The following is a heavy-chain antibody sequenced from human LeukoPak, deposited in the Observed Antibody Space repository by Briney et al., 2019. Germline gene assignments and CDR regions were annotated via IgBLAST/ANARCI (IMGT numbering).Heavy chain of an antibody. Sequence: GGSLRLSCAASGFTFSSYTMNWVRQAPGKGLEWVSYISSSSSYIYYADSVKGRFTISRDKPRNTLYLQLNSLRVDDTAVYYCAKGPNFGSWRALDYWGQGSLVTVSS. CDR1: GFTFSSYT. D-gene: IGHD3-10*01. V-gene: IGHV3-21*04. CDR2: ISSSSSYI. CDR3: AKGPNFGSWRALDY. J-gene: IGHJ4*02.